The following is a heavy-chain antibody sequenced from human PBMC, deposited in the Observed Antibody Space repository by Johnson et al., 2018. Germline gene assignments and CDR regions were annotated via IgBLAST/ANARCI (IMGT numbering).Heavy chain of an antibody. D-gene: IGHD1-14*01. CDR2: IWFDGSEK. Sequence: QVQLVESGGGVVQPGRSLRLSCAASGFIFSDYGMHWVRQAPGKGLEWVAVIWFDGSEKKYVDSVKGRFTISRDNSKNTLNLQMNSRRVEDTAVYYCASLATTDNTLDIWGHGTVVIVSS. V-gene: IGHV3-33*01. CDR1: GFIFSDYG. CDR3: ASLATTDNTLDI. J-gene: IGHJ3*02.